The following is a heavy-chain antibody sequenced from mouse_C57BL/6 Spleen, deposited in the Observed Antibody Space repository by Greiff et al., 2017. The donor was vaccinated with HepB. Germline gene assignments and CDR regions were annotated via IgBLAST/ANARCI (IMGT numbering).Heavy chain of an antibody. CDR3: ARSATTTVVAPGFAY. V-gene: IGHV1-76*01. J-gene: IGHJ3*01. Sequence: QVQLKESGAELVRPGASVKLSCKASGYTFTDYYINWVKQRPGQGLEWIARIYPGSGNTYYNEKFKGKATLTAEKSSSTAYMQLSSLTSEDSAVYFCARSATTTVVAPGFAYWGQGTLVTVSA. D-gene: IGHD1-1*01. CDR1: GYTFTDYY. CDR2: IYPGSGNT.